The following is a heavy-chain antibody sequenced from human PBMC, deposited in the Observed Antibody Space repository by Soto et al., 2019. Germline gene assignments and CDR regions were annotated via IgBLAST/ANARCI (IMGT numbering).Heavy chain of an antibody. CDR3: AKGEVRGIIPSYFDY. Sequence: GGSLRLSCAGSGFTFRGFGMNWFRQAPGKGLEWLARISNDGSNEYYVDSVKGRFTISRDNSKNTLYLQMDSLRAEDTAVYYCAKGEVRGIIPSYFDYWGLGTLVTVSS. V-gene: IGHV3-30*18. D-gene: IGHD3-10*01. J-gene: IGHJ4*02. CDR1: GFTFRGFG. CDR2: ISNDGSNE.